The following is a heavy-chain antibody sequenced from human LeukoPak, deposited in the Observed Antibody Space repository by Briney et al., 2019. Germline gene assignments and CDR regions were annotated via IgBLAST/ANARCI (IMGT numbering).Heavy chain of an antibody. CDR2: INTNTGNP. J-gene: IGHJ4*02. Sequence: GASVKASCKASGYTFTTYAINWVRQAPGQGLEWMGWINTNTGNPTYAQGFTGRFVFSLDTSVSTAYLQISSLRAEDTAVYYCARAELPCSGSSCFSYWGQGTLVTVSS. D-gene: IGHD2-15*01. CDR1: GYTFTTYA. CDR3: ARAELPCSGSSCFSY. V-gene: IGHV7-4-1*02.